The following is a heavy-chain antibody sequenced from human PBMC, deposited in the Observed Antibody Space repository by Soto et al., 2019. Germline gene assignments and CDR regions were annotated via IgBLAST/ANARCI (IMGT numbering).Heavy chain of an antibody. CDR3: AREEQQLVYYYGMDV. CDR1: GGSLSSSSYY. Sequence: PSETLSLTCTVSGGSLSSSSYYWGWILQPPGKGLEWIGSIYYSGSTYYNPSLKSRVTISVDTSKNQFSLKLSSVTAADTAVYYCAREEQQLVYYYGMDVWGQGTTVTLSS. J-gene: IGHJ6*02. V-gene: IGHV4-39*01. CDR2: IYYSGST. D-gene: IGHD6-13*01.